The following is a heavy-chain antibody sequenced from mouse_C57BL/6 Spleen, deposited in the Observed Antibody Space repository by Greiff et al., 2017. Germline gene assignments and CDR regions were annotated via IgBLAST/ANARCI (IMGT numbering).Heavy chain of an antibody. CDR1: GYTFTDYN. J-gene: IGHJ2*01. CDR3: ARRPAGELGYFDY. D-gene: IGHD3-3*01. Sequence: EVQLQQSGPELVKPGASVTMSCKASGYTFTDYNMHWVKQSHGKSLEWIGYINPNNGGTSYNQKFKGKATLTVNKSSSTAYMGLRSLTSEDSSVYYCARRPAGELGYFDYWGQGTTLTVSS. CDR2: INPNNGGT. V-gene: IGHV1-22*01.